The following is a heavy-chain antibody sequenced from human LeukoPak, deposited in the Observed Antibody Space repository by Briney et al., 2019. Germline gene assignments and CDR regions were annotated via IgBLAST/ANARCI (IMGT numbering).Heavy chain of an antibody. CDR1: GGSISSYY. J-gene: IGHJ4*02. V-gene: IGHV4-59*12. Sequence: SETLSLTCTVSGGSISSYYWSWIRQPPGKGLEWIGNIYYSGSTNYNPSLKSRVTISVDTSKNQFSLKLSPVTAADTAVYYCARGDGYNSFDYWGQGTLVTVST. D-gene: IGHD5-24*01. CDR3: ARGDGYNSFDY. CDR2: IYYSGST.